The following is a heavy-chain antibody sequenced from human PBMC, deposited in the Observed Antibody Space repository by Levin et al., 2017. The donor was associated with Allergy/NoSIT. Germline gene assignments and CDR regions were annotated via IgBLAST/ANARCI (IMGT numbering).Heavy chain of an antibody. CDR3: AREGDYYGSGSYYMKYYYYYIDV. CDR2: INPKSGGT. CDR1: GYTFTDDY. D-gene: IGHD3-10*01. J-gene: IGHJ6*03. V-gene: IGHV1-2*06. Sequence: ASVKVSCKASGYTFTDDYIHWVRQAPGQGLEWMGRINPKSGGTNYAQKFQGRVTMTRDTSISTAFMELTRLRSDDTADYYCAREGDYYGSGSYYMKYYYYYIDVWGRGTTVTVSS.